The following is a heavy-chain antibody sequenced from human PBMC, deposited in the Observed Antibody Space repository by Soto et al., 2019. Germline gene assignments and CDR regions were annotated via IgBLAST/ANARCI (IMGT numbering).Heavy chain of an antibody. Sequence: EVQLVESGGDLVQPGRSLRLSWAVSGLGFHEAGMNWVRQPPGRGLEWVSGIIWNTGRVGYADSVKGRFTISRDKTKNSLYLQMNSLRVEDTALYFCTEDITPGGADVWGQGTTVTVSS. CDR1: GLGFHEAG. CDR2: IIWNTGRV. J-gene: IGHJ6*02. CDR3: TEDITPGGADV. V-gene: IGHV3-9*01. D-gene: IGHD3-10*01.